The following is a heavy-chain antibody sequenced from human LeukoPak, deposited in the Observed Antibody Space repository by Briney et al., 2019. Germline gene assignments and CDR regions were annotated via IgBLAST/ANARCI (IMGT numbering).Heavy chain of an antibody. CDR2: LYPGGNT. Sequence: GGSLRLSCAASGFTVSSNYMNWVRQAPGKGLEWVSVLYPGGNTFYADSVKGRFTISRDNSKNTLYLQMNSLRAEDTAVYYCAKVQYYYDSSGYVYWGQGTLVTVSS. D-gene: IGHD3-22*01. J-gene: IGHJ4*02. CDR3: AKVQYYYDSSGYVY. V-gene: IGHV3-53*01. CDR1: GFTVSSNY.